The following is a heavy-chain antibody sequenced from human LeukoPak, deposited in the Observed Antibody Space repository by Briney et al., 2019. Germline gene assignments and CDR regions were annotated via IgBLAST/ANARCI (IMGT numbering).Heavy chain of an antibody. CDR2: ISGRGGST. CDR1: GFTFSSYA. V-gene: IGHV3-23*01. Sequence: PGGSLRLSCAASGFTFSSYAMSWVRRAPGKGLEWVSAISGRGGSTYYAYSVKGRFTISRDNSKNTLYLQRHSLRAEDTAVYYCAKDGWELLVWGQGTLVTVSS. D-gene: IGHD1-26*01. J-gene: IGHJ4*02. CDR3: AKDGWELLV.